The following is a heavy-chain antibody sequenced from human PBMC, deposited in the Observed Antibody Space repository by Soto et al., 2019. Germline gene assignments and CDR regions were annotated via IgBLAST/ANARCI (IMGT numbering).Heavy chain of an antibody. V-gene: IGHV1-69*02. CDR1: GGTFSSYT. Sequence: GASVKVSCKASGGTFSSYTISWVRQAPGQGLEWMGRIIPILGIANYAQKFQGRVTITADKSTSTAYMELSSLRSEDTAVYYCARAALGHREEFNWFDPWGQGTLVTVSS. J-gene: IGHJ5*02. CDR3: ARAALGHREEFNWFDP. CDR2: IIPILGIA. D-gene: IGHD3-10*01.